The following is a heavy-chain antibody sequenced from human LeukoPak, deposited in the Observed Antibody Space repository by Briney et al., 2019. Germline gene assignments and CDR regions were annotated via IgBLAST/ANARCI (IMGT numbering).Heavy chain of an antibody. J-gene: IGHJ1*01. D-gene: IGHD3-10*01. V-gene: IGHV3-48*04. CDR2: ISSSSSTT. Sequence: GGSLRLSCAASGFTFSTFSMNWVRQAPGKGPEWVSYISSSSSTTYYADSVKGRFTISRDNAKNSLYLQMNSLRAEDTAVYYCVRRGLIVTEYLERWGQGTLVTVSS. CDR1: GFTFSTFS. CDR3: VRRGLIVTEYLER.